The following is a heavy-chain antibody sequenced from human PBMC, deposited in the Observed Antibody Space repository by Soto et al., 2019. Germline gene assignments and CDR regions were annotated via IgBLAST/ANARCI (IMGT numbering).Heavy chain of an antibody. CDR2: INPNTGDT. V-gene: IGHV1-2*02. Sequence: ASVKVSCKASGFTFTAYYVHWVRPAPGQGLEWMGWINPNTGDTNYAQKFEGRVTMTRDTSISTAYMELNGLRSDDTAVYFCARDRPPDYWGQGSLVTVSS. J-gene: IGHJ4*02. CDR1: GFTFTAYY. CDR3: ARDRPPDY.